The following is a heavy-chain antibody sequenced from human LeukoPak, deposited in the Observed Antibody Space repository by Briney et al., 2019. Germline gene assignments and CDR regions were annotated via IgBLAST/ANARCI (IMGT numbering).Heavy chain of an antibody. CDR1: GFTCSSYA. CDR2: VSTSGGTT. V-gene: IGHV3-23*01. Sequence: GGSLRLSCAASGFTCSSYAMNWVRQVPGKGLEWVSVVSTSGGTTYYADPVKGRFTISRDNSKNTLSLQMSSLRAEDTAVYYCAKSATVGIKAPFDCWGQGALVTVSS. J-gene: IGHJ4*02. D-gene: IGHD1-26*01. CDR3: AKSATVGIKAPFDC.